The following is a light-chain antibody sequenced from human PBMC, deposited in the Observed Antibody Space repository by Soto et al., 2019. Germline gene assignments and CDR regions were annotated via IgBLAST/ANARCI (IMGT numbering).Light chain of an antibody. CDR1: QSVSSSY. CDR3: QQLGT. Sequence: EIVLTQSPGTLSLSPGERATLSCRASQSVSSSYLAWYQQKPGQAPRLLIYGASSRATGIPDRFSASGSGTDFTLTISRLEPEEFAVYYCQQLGTFGQGTKVEIK. CDR2: GAS. V-gene: IGKV3-20*01. J-gene: IGKJ1*01.